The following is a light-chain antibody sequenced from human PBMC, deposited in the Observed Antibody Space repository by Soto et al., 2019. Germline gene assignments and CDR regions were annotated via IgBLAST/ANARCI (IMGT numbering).Light chain of an antibody. CDR1: QSVSSSY. CDR2: GAS. Sequence: EIVMTQSPATLSVSPGERATLSCRASQSVSSSYLAWYQQKPGQPPRLLIYGASTRAAVIPARFSGSGSVTEFTLPISSLQSDDFALYYCQQYNNGLTFGQGTKVEIK. V-gene: IGKV3-15*01. J-gene: IGKJ1*01. CDR3: QQYNNGLT.